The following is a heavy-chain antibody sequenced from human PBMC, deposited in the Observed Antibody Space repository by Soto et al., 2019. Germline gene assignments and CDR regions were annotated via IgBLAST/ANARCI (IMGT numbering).Heavy chain of an antibody. D-gene: IGHD3-10*01. CDR2: IYHSGST. CDR1: GGSISSSNW. Sequence: SETLSLTCAVSGGSISSSNWWSWVRQPPGKGLEWIGEIYHSGSTNYNPSLKSRVTISVDKSKNQFSLKLSSVTAADTAVYYCARSSSVVRGVTSYYYGMDVWGQGTTVT. J-gene: IGHJ6*02. V-gene: IGHV4-4*02. CDR3: ARSSSVVRGVTSYYYGMDV.